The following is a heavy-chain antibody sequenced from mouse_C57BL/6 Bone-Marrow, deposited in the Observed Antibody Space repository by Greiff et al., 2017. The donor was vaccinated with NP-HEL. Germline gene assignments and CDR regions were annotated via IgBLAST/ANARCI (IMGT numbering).Heavy chain of an antibody. Sequence: QVQLQPPGAELVKPGASVKLSCKASGYTFTSYWMHWVTQRPGQGLEWIGMIHPNSGSTNYNEKLKSKATLTVDKSYSPAYMQLSSLTSDDSAVYYCAIPLAFWGQGTLVTVSA. CDR3: AIPLAF. V-gene: IGHV1-64*01. J-gene: IGHJ3*01. CDR1: GYTFTSYW. CDR2: IHPNSGST.